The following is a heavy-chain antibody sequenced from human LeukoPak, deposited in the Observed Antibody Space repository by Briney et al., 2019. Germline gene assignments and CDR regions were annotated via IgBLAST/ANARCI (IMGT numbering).Heavy chain of an antibody. CDR2: IIPILGIA. Sequence: ASVKVSCKASGGTFSSYAISWVRQAPGQGPEWMGRIIPILGIANYAQKFQGRVTITADKSTSTAYMELSSLRSEDTAVYYCARSRRDGQPDYWGQGTLVTVSS. D-gene: IGHD5-24*01. CDR1: GGTFSSYA. V-gene: IGHV1-69*04. CDR3: ARSRRDGQPDY. J-gene: IGHJ4*02.